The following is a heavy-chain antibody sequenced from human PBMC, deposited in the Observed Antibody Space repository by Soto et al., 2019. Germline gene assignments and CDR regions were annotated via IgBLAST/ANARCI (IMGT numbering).Heavy chain of an antibody. CDR1: GFTFSSYS. CDR3: ARFHFNYDFWRGYDSYYYYYGMDG. V-gene: IGHV3-21*01. J-gene: IGHJ6*02. Sequence: GGSLILSCAASGFTFSSYSMNWVRQAPGKGLEWVSSISSSSYIYYADSVKGRFTISRDNAKNSLYLQMNSLRAEDTAVYYCARFHFNYDFWRGYDSYYYYYGMDGWGQGPTVTVPS. CDR2: ISSSSYI. D-gene: IGHD3-3*01.